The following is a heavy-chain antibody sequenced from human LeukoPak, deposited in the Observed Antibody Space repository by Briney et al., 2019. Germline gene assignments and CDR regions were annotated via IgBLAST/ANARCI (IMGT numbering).Heavy chain of an antibody. J-gene: IGHJ4*02. D-gene: IGHD6-6*01. Sequence: PSETLSLTCTVSGGSISSYYWSWIRQPPGKGLEWIGYIYYSGSTNYNPSLKSRVTISVDTSKNQFSLKLSSVTAADTAVYYCARGRGIEYSSSSPPTDYWGQGTLVTVSS. CDR2: IYYSGST. CDR1: GGSISSYY. V-gene: IGHV4-59*01. CDR3: ARGRGIEYSSSSPPTDY.